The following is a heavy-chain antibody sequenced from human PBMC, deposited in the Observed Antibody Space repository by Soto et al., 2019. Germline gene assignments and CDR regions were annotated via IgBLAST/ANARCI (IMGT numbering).Heavy chain of an antibody. D-gene: IGHD2-2*01. J-gene: IGHJ4*02. CDR2: IIPIFGTA. Sequence: GASVKVSCKASGGTFSSYAISWVRQAPGQGLEWMGGIIPIFGTANYAQKFQGRVTITADESTSTAYMELSSLRSEDTAVYYCARLAFVLVPAATVDYWGQGTLVTVSS. V-gene: IGHV1-69*13. CDR1: GGTFSSYA. CDR3: ARLAFVLVPAATVDY.